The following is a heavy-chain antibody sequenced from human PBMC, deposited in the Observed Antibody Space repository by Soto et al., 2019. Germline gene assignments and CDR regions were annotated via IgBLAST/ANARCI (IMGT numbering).Heavy chain of an antibody. J-gene: IGHJ4*02. D-gene: IGHD1-26*01. CDR1: GGSISSYF. CDR2: LYYSERT. Sequence: PSETLSLTCIVSGGSISSYFWSWIRQPPGKGLEWIGYLYYSERTDYNPSLKSRVTISVDTSKNQFSLKLNSVTAADTAVYYCARQKVGGTKAFDYWGQGTLVTVSS. CDR3: ARQKVGGTKAFDY. V-gene: IGHV4-59*08.